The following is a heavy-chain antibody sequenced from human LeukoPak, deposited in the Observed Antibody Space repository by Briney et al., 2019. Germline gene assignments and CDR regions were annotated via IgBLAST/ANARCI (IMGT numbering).Heavy chain of an antibody. CDR2: INHSGST. CDR3: ARHVWFGDGRFDP. Sequence: PSETLSLTCTVSGGSISSISYYWGWIRQPPGKGLEWIGEINHSGSTNYNPSLKSRVTISGDTSKNQFSLKLSSVTAADTAVYYCARHVWFGDGRFDPWGQGTLVTVSS. J-gene: IGHJ5*02. CDR1: GGSISSISYY. V-gene: IGHV4-39*01. D-gene: IGHD3-10*01.